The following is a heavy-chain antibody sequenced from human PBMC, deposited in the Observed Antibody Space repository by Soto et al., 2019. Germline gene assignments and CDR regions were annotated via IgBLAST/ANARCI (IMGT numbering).Heavy chain of an antibody. V-gene: IGHV1-69*01. CDR3: ARTAPMDAGDKYYYNF. J-gene: IGHJ4*02. D-gene: IGHD3-10*01. CDR2: IIPFFGTA. Sequence: QVQLVQSGAEVKKTGSSVKVSCKTSGGTFSTFGISWVRQAPGQGLEWMGGIIPFFGTAEYSQKFEDRITITADASTNTVSMDLRSLTSEDTAIYYCARTAPMDAGDKYYYNFWGQGALVTVSS. CDR1: GGTFSTFG.